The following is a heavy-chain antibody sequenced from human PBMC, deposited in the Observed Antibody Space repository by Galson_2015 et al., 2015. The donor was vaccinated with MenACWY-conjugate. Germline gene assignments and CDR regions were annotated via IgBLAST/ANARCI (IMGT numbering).Heavy chain of an antibody. V-gene: IGHV3-7*03. CDR2: IKQDGSEK. Sequence: SLRLSCAASGFTFSSYWMSWVRQAPGKGLEWVANIKQDGSEKYYVDSVKGRFTISRDNAKNSLYLQMNSLRAEDTAVYYCARGLPGPYYYDSSGQGWFDPWGQGTLVTVSS. D-gene: IGHD3-22*01. J-gene: IGHJ5*02. CDR1: GFTFSSYW. CDR3: ARGLPGPYYYDSSGQGWFDP.